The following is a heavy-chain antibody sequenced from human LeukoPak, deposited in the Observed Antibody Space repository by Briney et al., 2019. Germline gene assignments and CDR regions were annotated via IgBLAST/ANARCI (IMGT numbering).Heavy chain of an antibody. CDR2: INHSGGT. Sequence: SETLSLTCAVSGGSISSGGYSWSWIRQPPGKGLEWIGEINHSGGTNYNPSLKSRVTISADTSKNQFSLKLSSATAADTAVYYCARNPDCGSTSCYRGNWFDPWGQGTLVTVSS. CDR3: ARNPDCGSTSCYRGNWFDP. CDR1: GGSISSGGYS. J-gene: IGHJ5*02. D-gene: IGHD2-2*02. V-gene: IGHV4-34*01.